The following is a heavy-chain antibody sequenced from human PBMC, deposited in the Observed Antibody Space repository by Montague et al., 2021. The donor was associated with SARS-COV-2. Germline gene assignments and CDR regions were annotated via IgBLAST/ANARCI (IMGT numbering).Heavy chain of an antibody. CDR3: ARTSDPSNFDSTGYSGAFDY. CDR1: GATISSDY. CDR2: MNYSGST. D-gene: IGHD3-22*01. V-gene: IGHV4-59*01. Sequence: SETLSLTCTVSGATISSDYWSWIRQSPGKGLEWIGYMNYSGSTTXNPSLESRVAISRDTSKNQFSLTLISATAADTAIYYCARTSDPSNFDSTGYSGAFDYWGQGTTVIVSS. J-gene: IGHJ3*01.